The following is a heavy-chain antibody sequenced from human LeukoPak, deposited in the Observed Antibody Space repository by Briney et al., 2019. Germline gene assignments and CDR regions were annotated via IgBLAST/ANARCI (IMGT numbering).Heavy chain of an antibody. CDR2: IYTSGST. Sequence: PSETLSLTCTVSGGSISSYYWSWIRQPAGKGLEWIGRIYTSGSTNFNPPLKSRVTMSVDTSKNQFSLKLSSVTAADTAVYYCARDQSDDFWSAYSYFDYWGQGTLVTVSS. D-gene: IGHD3-3*01. CDR1: GGSISSYY. CDR3: ARDQSDDFWSAYSYFDY. V-gene: IGHV4-4*07. J-gene: IGHJ4*02.